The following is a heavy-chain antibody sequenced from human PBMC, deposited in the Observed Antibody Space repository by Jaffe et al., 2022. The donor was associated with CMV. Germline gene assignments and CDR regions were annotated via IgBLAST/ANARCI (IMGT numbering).Heavy chain of an antibody. V-gene: IGHV5-51*01. D-gene: IGHD6-13*01. J-gene: IGHJ6*03. CDR1: GYTFTSYW. CDR3: VRQRPAAGSLGWGPRNNYYYYMDV. CDR2: IYPVDSDR. Sequence: EVQLVQSGAEVKKPGESLKISCQGSGYTFTSYWIGWVRQMPEKGLEWMAIIYPVDSDRRYSPSFQGQVTISVDKSSSTAYLQWSSLKASDTATYYCVRQRPAAGSLGWGPRNNYYYYMDVWGKGTTVTVSS.